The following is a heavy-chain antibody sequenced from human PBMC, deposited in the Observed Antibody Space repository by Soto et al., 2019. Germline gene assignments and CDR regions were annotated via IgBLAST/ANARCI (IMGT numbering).Heavy chain of an antibody. V-gene: IGHV6-1*01. J-gene: IGHJ5*01. Sequence: SQTLSLTCAISGDSVSSKSDAWNWIRQSPSRGLGCLGRTYYSSKWSTDYPVSVRSRITINPDTSKNQFSLQLNSVTPEDTAVYYCTRAVSGSYDSWGQGTLVTVSS. CDR2: TYYSSKWST. D-gene: IGHD1-26*01. CDR3: TRAVSGSYDS. CDR1: GDSVSSKSDA.